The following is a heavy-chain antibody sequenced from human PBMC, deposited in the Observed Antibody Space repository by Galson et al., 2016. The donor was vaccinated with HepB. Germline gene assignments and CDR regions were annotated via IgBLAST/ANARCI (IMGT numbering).Heavy chain of an antibody. D-gene: IGHD3-22*01. CDR2: IYHTIYYSGST. CDR1: GGSISSSHR. J-gene: IGHJ3*01. CDR3: TRGTDSYFYDRSVYSSGAFGL. V-gene: IGHV4-4*02. Sequence: LSLTCAVSGGSISSSHRWSWVRQPPGKGLEWIGEIYHTIYYSGSTNYHPSLKTPVTISVDKSKNQFSLMLTSVTAADTAVYYCTRGTDSYFYDRSVYSSGAFGLWGQGTMVTVSS.